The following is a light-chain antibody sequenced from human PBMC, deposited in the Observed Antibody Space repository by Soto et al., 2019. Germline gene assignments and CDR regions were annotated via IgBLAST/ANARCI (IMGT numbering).Light chain of an antibody. CDR2: NVD. V-gene: IGLV2-11*01. Sequence: QSVLTQPRSVSGSPGQSVTISCTGTSSDVGGFNYVSWYQQHPGKAPKLMIYNVDNRPSGVPDRFSGSKSDNTASLTISGLQAEDEADYYCCSYASSSTRVFGTGTKVTVL. CDR1: SSDVGGFNY. J-gene: IGLJ1*01. CDR3: CSYASSSTRV.